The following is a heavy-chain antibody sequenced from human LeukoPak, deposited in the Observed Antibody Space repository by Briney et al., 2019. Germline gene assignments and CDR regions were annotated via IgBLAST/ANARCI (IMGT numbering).Heavy chain of an antibody. Sequence: SCKASGGTFSSYAISWVRQAPGKGLEWVSVIYSDGSTYYADSVKGRFTISRDNSKNTLYLQMNCLRAEDTAVYYCARDRPFLAGYGMDVWGQGTTVTVSS. CDR2: IYSDGST. J-gene: IGHJ6*02. V-gene: IGHV3-53*01. CDR3: ARDRPFLAGYGMDV. CDR1: GGTFSSYA.